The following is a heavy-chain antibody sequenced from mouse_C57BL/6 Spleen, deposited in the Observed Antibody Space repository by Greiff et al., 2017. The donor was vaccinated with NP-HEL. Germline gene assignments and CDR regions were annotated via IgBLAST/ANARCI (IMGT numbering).Heavy chain of an antibody. V-gene: IGHV1-74*01. CDR3: AIEGIYYYGSSYWYFDV. CDR2: IHPSDSDT. Sequence: QVQLQQPGAELVKPGASVKVSCKASGYTFTSYWMHWVKQRPGQGLEWIGRIHPSDSDTNYNQKFKGKATLTVDKSSSPAYMQLSSLTSEDSAVYYCAIEGIYYYGSSYWYFDVWGTGTTVTVSS. J-gene: IGHJ1*03. CDR1: GYTFTSYW. D-gene: IGHD1-1*01.